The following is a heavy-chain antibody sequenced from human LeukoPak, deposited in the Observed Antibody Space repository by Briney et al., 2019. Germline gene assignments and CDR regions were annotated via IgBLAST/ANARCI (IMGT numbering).Heavy chain of an antibody. CDR3: ARVGRVSIYPSYMDV. CDR1: GFTFSTFP. J-gene: IGHJ6*03. D-gene: IGHD6-6*01. CDR2: ISDDGRDT. Sequence: PGGFLRLSCEASGFTFSTFPMHWVRQTPDKRLEWVAVISDDGRDTYYADSVKGRFTISRDNSKNTLYLQMNSLSPEDTAVVYCARVGRVSIYPSYMDVWGKGTTVTVPS. V-gene: IGHV3-30*04.